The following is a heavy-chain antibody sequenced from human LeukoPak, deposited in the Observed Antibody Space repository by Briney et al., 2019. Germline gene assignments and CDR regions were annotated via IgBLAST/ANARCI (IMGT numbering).Heavy chain of an antibody. J-gene: IGHJ4*02. CDR2: ISSNGGST. CDR1: GFIFSSYA. D-gene: IGHD4/OR15-4a*01. Sequence: GGSLRLSCSASGFIFSSYAMHCVRQAPGKGLEFVSGISSNGGSTYYADSVKARFTMSRDNSKNALYLQMSSLRAEDTAVYYCVKRLNNYFDYWGQGTLVTVSS. CDR3: VKRLNNYFDY. V-gene: IGHV3-64D*06.